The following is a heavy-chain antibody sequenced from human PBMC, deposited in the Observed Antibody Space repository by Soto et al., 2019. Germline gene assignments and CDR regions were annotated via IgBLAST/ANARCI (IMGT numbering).Heavy chain of an antibody. V-gene: IGHV1-69*12. Sequence: QVQLVQSGAEVKKPGSSVTVSCKASGGSFSSYTISWVRQDPGQGLEWMGGIIPIFGTANYAQKFQGRVTITADESTSTAYMELSSLRSEDTGVYYCARGNHRWLQLWYFDLWGRGTLVTVSS. CDR1: GGSFSSYT. D-gene: IGHD5-12*01. CDR2: IIPIFGTA. J-gene: IGHJ2*01. CDR3: ARGNHRWLQLWYFDL.